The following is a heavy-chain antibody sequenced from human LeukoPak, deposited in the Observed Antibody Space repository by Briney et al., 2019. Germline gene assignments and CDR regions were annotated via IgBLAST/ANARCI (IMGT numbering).Heavy chain of an antibody. CDR1: GFTVSSSS. V-gene: IGHV3-21*01. Sequence: GGSLRLSCAASGFTVSSSSNYRGWVRQARGKGLEWVSSISSSSSYIYDAESVKVLFTIARDNAKNSLYLQMNSLRAEDTAVYYCARSGYSYGSYYFDYWGQGTLVTVSS. J-gene: IGHJ4*02. D-gene: IGHD5-18*01. CDR3: ARSGYSYGSYYFDY. CDR2: ISSSSSYI.